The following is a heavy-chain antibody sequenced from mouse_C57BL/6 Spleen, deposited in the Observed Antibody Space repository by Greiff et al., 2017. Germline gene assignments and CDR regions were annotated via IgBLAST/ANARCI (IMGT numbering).Heavy chain of an antibody. V-gene: IGHV1-55*01. Sequence: QVHVKQPGAELVKPGASVKMSCKASGYTFTSYWITWVKQRPGQGLEWIGDIYPGSGSTNYNEKFKSKATLTVDTSSSTAYMQLSSLTSEDSAVYYGARRDYYGSSPYAMDYWGQGTSVTVSS. J-gene: IGHJ4*01. D-gene: IGHD1-1*01. CDR3: ARRDYYGSSPYAMDY. CDR2: IYPGSGST. CDR1: GYTFTSYW.